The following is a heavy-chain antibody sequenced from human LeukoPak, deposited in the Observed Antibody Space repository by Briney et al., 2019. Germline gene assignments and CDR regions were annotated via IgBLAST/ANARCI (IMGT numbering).Heavy chain of an antibody. CDR1: GYTFTGYY. CDR2: INPNSGGT. CDR3: ARDQGSWYTGGFDY. J-gene: IGHJ4*02. D-gene: IGHD6-13*01. V-gene: IGHV1-2*02. Sequence: ASVKVSCKASGYTFTGYYMHWVRQAPGQGLEWMGWINPNSGGTNYAQKFQGRVTMTRDTSISTAYMELSRLRSDDTAVYYCARDQGSWYTGGFDYWGQGTLVTVSS.